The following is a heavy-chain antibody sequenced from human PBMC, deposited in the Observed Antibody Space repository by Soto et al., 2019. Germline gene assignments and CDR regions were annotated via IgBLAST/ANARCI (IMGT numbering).Heavy chain of an antibody. J-gene: IGHJ6*02. D-gene: IGHD2-2*01. CDR1: GFTFSIYA. Sequence: PGGSLRLSCAASGFTFSIYAMSWVRHAPGKGLEWVSAISGSGGSTYYADSVKGRFTISRDNSKNTLYLQMNSLRAEDTAVYYCAKKGYCSSTSCYSYGMDVWGQGTTVTVSS. CDR3: AKKGYCSSTSCYSYGMDV. CDR2: ISGSGGST. V-gene: IGHV3-23*01.